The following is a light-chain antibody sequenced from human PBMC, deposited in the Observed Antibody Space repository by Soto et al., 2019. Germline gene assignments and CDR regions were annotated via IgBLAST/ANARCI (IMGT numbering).Light chain of an antibody. J-gene: IGLJ1*01. CDR1: RLDVGGYNY. CDR2: EVT. V-gene: IGLV2-14*03. Sequence: QSALTQPASVSGSPGQSITISCTGTRLDVGGYNYVSWYHQHPGKAPKLIIYEVTNRPSGVSDRFSGSKSDNTASLTISGLQTEDEADYYCCSYVSSKTYVFGTGTKLTVL. CDR3: CSYVSSKTYV.